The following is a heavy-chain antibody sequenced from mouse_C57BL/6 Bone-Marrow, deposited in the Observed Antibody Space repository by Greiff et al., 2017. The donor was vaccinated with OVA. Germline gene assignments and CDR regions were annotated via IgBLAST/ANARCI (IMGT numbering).Heavy chain of an antibody. D-gene: IGHD1-1*01. CDR3: ARTDLDMTTEAFDY. V-gene: IGHV1-72*01. Sequence: QVQLQQPGAELVKPGASVKLSCKASGYTFTSYWMHWVKQRPGRGLEWIGRIDPNGGGTKYNGKFKGKATLTADKPSSTAYMQLSSLTSEDSAVYYCARTDLDMTTEAFDYWGQGTTLTVSS. J-gene: IGHJ2*01. CDR2: IDPNGGGT. CDR1: GYTFTSYW.